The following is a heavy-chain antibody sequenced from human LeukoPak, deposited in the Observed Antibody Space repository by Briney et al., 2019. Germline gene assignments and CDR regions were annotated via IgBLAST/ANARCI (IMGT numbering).Heavy chain of an antibody. V-gene: IGHV1-2*02. Sequence: SVKVSCKASGYTFTGYYMHWVRQAPGQGLEWMGWINPNSGGTNYAQKFQGRVTMTRDTSISTAYMELSRLRSDDTAVYYCARAGGYCSSTSCYRDWFDPWGQGTLVTVSS. CDR3: ARAGGYCSSTSCYRDWFDP. CDR1: GYTFTGYY. D-gene: IGHD2-2*01. CDR2: INPNSGGT. J-gene: IGHJ5*02.